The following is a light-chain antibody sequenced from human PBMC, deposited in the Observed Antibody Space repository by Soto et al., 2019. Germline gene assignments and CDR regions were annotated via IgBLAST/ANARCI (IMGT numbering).Light chain of an antibody. V-gene: IGKV4-1*01. J-gene: IGKJ2*01. CDR2: WAS. Sequence: DIVMTQSPDSLAVSLGERATINCKSSQSVLYSSNNKNYLAWYQQKPGQPPKLLIYWASTRESGVPDRFSGSGSGTDFTLTISSLQAEDVGVYYCQQYYSTPLTFGQGTKLEIK. CDR3: QQYYSTPLT. CDR1: QSVLYSSNNKNY.